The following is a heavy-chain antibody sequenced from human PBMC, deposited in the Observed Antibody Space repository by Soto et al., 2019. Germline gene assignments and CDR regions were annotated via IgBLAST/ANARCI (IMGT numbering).Heavy chain of an antibody. CDR2: ISYDGSNK. J-gene: IGHJ4*02. Sequence: QVQLVESGGSVVQPGRSLRLSCAASGFTFSSYGMHWVRQAPGKGLEWVAVISYDGSNKYYADSVKGRFTISRDNSKNTLYLQMNSLRAEDTAVYYCAKDRGYDFWSGLDYWGQGTLVTVSS. CDR3: AKDRGYDFWSGLDY. V-gene: IGHV3-30*18. D-gene: IGHD3-3*01. CDR1: GFTFSSYG.